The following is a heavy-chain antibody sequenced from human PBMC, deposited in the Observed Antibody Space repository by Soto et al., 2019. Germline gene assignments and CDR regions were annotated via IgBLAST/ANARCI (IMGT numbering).Heavy chain of an antibody. Sequence: VASVKVSCKASGVTYNTFAVSWVRQAPGQGLEWMGGIIPVLGPAFYAQKFQGRVTITADKSTSTAYLELTSLRSEDTAVYYCVRAAKRYFDYWGQGTLVTVYS. CDR2: IIPVLGPA. J-gene: IGHJ4*02. V-gene: IGHV1-69*10. CDR1: GVTYNTFA. CDR3: VRAAKRYFDY. D-gene: IGHD6-25*01.